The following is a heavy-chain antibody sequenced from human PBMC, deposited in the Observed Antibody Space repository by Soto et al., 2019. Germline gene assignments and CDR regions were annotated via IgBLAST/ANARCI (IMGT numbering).Heavy chain of an antibody. V-gene: IGHV3-23*01. CDR3: AKGGYYDSSGYYQTPQFDP. D-gene: IGHD3-22*01. J-gene: IGHJ5*02. CDR1: GFTFSSYA. CDR2: ISGSGGST. Sequence: PGGSLRLSCAASGFTFSSYAMSWVRQAPGKGLEWVSAISGSGGSTYYADSVKGRFTISRDNSKNTLYLQMNSLRAEDTAVYYCAKGGYYDSSGYYQTPQFDPWGQGTLVTVSS.